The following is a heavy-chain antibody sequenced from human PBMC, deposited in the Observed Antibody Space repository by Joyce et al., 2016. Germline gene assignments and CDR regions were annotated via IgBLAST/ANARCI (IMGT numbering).Heavy chain of an antibody. V-gene: IGHV3-21*02. CDR3: ARDAIAARSMHWYVDL. CDR1: GFTFSSYT. D-gene: IGHD6-25*01. J-gene: IGHJ2*01. Sequence: ELQLVESGGGLVKPGESLRLSCAGSGFTFSSYTMNWVRQAPGKGMEWVAFISTSSSYIYYADSVKGRFTVSRDNARKSLYLQMDSLRPEDSAVYYCARDAIAARSMHWYVDLWGRGTLVTVSS. CDR2: ISTSSSYI.